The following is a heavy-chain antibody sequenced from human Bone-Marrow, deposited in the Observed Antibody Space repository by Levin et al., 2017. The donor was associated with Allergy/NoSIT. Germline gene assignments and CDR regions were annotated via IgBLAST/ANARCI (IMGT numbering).Heavy chain of an antibody. CDR2: VSFDGNDK. J-gene: IGHJ2*01. V-gene: IGHV3-30*03. CDR3: AREGSDKAVAGYWYFDL. CDR1: GFTFTNYG. Sequence: GGSLRLSCAASGFTFTNYGIHWVRQAPGKGLEWVAVVSFDGNDKYYAGSVKGRFTISRDNSKNALYLQINSLKSEDTAVYYCAREGSDKAVAGYWYFDLWGRGTLVTVSS. D-gene: IGHD6-19*01.